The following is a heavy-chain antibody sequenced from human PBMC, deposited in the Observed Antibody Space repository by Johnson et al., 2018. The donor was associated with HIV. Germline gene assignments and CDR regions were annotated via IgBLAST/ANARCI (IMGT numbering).Heavy chain of an antibody. J-gene: IGHJ3*02. CDR1: GFTFSNAW. D-gene: IGHD6-13*01. Sequence: VESGGSLRLSCAASGFTFSNAWMSWLRQAPGKGLEWLGRIQRKIDGGTTDYAAPVKGRFTISRDDSKNMLYLQMNSLKTEDTAVYYCTTDLAAVGSGAFDIWGQGTMVTVSS. CDR2: IQRKIDGGTT. V-gene: IGHV3-15*01. CDR3: TTDLAAVGSGAFDI.